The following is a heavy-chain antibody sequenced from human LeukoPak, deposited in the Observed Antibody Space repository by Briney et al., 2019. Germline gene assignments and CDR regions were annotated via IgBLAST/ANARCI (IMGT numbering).Heavy chain of an antibody. CDR1: GGTFGIYG. Sequence: SVKVSCKASGGTFGIYGMNWVRQAPGQGLEWMGGIIPTYRTPTYAERFQGRVTITTDDSTSTVYMEVSSLTSEDTAVYYCARGATGTTFYHRLDPWGQGTLVTVSS. D-gene: IGHD1-7*01. CDR3: ARGATGTTFYHRLDP. CDR2: IIPTYRTP. J-gene: IGHJ5*02. V-gene: IGHV1-69*05.